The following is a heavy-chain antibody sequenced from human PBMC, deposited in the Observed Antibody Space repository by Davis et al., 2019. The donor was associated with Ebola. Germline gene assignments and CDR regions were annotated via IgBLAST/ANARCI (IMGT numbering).Heavy chain of an antibody. CDR1: GFTFKNNK. CDR2: ISSSGSSI. D-gene: IGHD3-9*01. Sequence: PGGSLRLSCAASGFTFKNNKMNWVRQAPGKALEWVSSISSSGSSISYADSMRGRFTISRDDAKNSVYLQMNSLRAEDTAKYYCARGLYFDWLVDYWGQGTLVTVSS. CDR3: ARGLYFDWLVDY. V-gene: IGHV3-21*01. J-gene: IGHJ4*02.